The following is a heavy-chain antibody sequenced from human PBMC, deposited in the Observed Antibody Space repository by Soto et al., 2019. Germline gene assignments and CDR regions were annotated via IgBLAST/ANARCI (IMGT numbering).Heavy chain of an antibody. V-gene: IGHV4-31*01. J-gene: IGHJ4*02. Sequence: QVQLQESGPGLVKPSQTLSLTCTVSGGSISSGGYFWSWVRQHPGKGLEWIGNIYSSGRTYYNPSLKCLVTISVDTSKNQFSLNLSSVTAADTAVYYCARFAKEENPKVGSWYYFDYWGQGTRVTVSS. CDR3: ARFAKEENPKVGSWYYFDY. D-gene: IGHD6-13*01. CDR2: IYSSGRT. CDR1: GGSISSGGYF.